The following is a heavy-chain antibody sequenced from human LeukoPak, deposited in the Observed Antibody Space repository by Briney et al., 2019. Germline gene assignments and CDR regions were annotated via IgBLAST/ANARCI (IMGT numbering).Heavy chain of an antibody. CDR3: TTPYYYDSSGYYYQEVDY. J-gene: IGHJ4*02. D-gene: IGHD3-22*01. V-gene: IGHV3-15*01. Sequence: GGSLSLSCAASGFTFSNAWMSWVRQAPGKGLEWVGRIKSKTDGETTDYAAPVKGRFTISRDDSKNTLYLQMNSLKTEDTAVYYCTTPYYYDSSGYYYQEVDYWGQGTLVTGSS. CDR2: IKSKTDGETT. CDR1: GFTFSNAW.